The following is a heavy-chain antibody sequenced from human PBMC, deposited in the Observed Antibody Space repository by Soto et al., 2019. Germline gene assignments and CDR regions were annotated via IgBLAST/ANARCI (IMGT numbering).Heavy chain of an antibody. CDR3: ARGGFDFWSGYPIYGMDV. J-gene: IGHJ6*02. CDR2: IIPIFGTA. CDR1: GGTFSSYA. Sequence: QVQLVQSGAEVKKPGSSVKVSCKASGGTFSSYAISWVRQAPGQGLEWMGGIIPIFGTANSAQKFQGRVTITSDEATSRGDVERSSLRSEDTAVYYWARGGFDFWSGYPIYGMDVWGQGTTGTVSS. D-gene: IGHD3-3*01. V-gene: IGHV1-69*05.